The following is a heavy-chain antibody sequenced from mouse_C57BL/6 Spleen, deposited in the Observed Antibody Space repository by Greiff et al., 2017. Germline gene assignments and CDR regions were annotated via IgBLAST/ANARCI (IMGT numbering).Heavy chain of an antibody. V-gene: IGHV14-4*01. CDR1: GFNIKDDY. Sequence: VQLKQSGAELVRPGASVKLSCTASGFNIKDDYMHWVKQRPEQGLEWIGWIDPENGDTEYASKFQGKATITADTSSNTAYLQLSSLTSEDTAVYYCTTYYGSSPAWFAYWGQGTLVTVSA. CDR3: TTYYGSSPAWFAY. J-gene: IGHJ3*01. D-gene: IGHD1-1*01. CDR2: IDPENGDT.